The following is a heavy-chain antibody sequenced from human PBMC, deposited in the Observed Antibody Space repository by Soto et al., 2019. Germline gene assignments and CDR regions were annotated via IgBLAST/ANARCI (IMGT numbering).Heavy chain of an antibody. J-gene: IGHJ4*02. D-gene: IGHD2-15*01. Sequence: SETLSLTCTVSGGSISSYYWSWIRQPPGKGLEWIGYIYYSGSTNYNPSLKSRVTISVDTSKNQFSLKLSSVTAADTAVYYCARRGSGGEFGYWGQGTLVTVSS. CDR2: IYYSGST. V-gene: IGHV4-59*08. CDR3: ARRGSGGEFGY. CDR1: GGSISSYY.